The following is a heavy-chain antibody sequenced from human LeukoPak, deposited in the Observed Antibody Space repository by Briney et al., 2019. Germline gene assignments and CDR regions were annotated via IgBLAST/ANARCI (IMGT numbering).Heavy chain of an antibody. CDR2: IYYSGST. CDR3: ARGRYCSGGSCYWFDP. CDR1: GGSISSGGYY. D-gene: IGHD2-15*01. Sequence: SETLSLTCTVPGGSISSGGYYWSWIRQHPGKGLEWIGYIYYSGSTYYNPSLKSRVTISVDTSKNQFSLKLSSVTAADTAVYYCARGRYCSGGSCYWFDPWGQGTLVTVSS. J-gene: IGHJ5*02. V-gene: IGHV4-31*03.